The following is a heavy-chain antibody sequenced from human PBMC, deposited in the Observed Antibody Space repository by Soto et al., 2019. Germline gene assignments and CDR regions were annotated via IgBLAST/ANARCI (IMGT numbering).Heavy chain of an antibody. CDR1: GGTFSSYA. CDR3: ARGPPAYCGGDCLVADDD. J-gene: IGHJ4*02. D-gene: IGHD2-21*02. V-gene: IGHV1-69*13. CDR2: IIPIFGTA. Sequence: ASVKVSCKASGGTFSSYAISWVRQAPGQGLEWMGGIIPIFGTANYAQKFQGRVTITADESTSTAYMELSSLRSEDTAVYYCARGPPAYCGGDCLVADDDRGQGTLVTVSS.